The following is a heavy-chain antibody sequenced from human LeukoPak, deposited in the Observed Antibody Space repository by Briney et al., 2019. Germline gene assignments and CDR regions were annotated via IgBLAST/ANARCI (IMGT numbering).Heavy chain of an antibody. CDR1: GGSISSSGYY. J-gene: IGHJ5*02. Sequence: PSETLSLTCTVSGGSISSSGYYWAWIRQAPGMGLDWIGCIYYSGTTHYNPSLKSRVTISVDTSKNQFSLKLTSVTAADAAVYYCARGSVRGEFDPWGQGTLVTVSS. CDR3: ARGSVRGEFDP. CDR2: IYYSGTT. V-gene: IGHV4-39*07. D-gene: IGHD3-10*01.